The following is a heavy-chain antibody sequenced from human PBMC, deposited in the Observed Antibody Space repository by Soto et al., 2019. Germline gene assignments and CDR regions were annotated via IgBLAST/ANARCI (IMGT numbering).Heavy chain of an antibody. V-gene: IGHV3-33*01. J-gene: IGHJ6*02. CDR2: IFYDGSND. CDR3: ARAMTMTLARIFGMDV. D-gene: IGHD3-3*01. Sequence: SLRLSCAGSGFFFQNYAMHWVRLAPGKGLEWVAYIFYDGSNDNYAESVKGRFTVSRDNSEGMLYLQMNNLRVEDTGVYFCARAMTMTLARIFGMDVWGPGTTVTVSS. CDR1: GFFFQNYA.